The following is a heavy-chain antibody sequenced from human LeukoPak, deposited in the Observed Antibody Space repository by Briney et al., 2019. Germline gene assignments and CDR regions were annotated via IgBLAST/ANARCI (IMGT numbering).Heavy chain of an antibody. D-gene: IGHD3-10*01. CDR1: GYTFTSYG. CDR3: VRDWGYIMVRGVKNYYYMDV. J-gene: IGHJ6*03. CDR2: ISAYNGNT. V-gene: IGHV1-18*01. Sequence: ASVKVSCKASGYTFTSYGISWVRQAPGQGLEWMGWISAYNGNTNYAQKLQDRVTMTTDTSTSTAYMELRSLRSDDTAVYYCVRDWGYIMVRGVKNYYYMDVWGKGTTVTISS.